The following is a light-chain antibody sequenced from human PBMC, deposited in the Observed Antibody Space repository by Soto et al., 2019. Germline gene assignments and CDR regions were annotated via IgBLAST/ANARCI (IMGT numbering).Light chain of an antibody. J-gene: IGKJ2*01. CDR2: GAS. CDR3: QQTNSFPYT. CDR1: QAISTW. Sequence: DIQLTQSPSSVSASVGDSVTLTCRASQAISTWLAWYQQRPGKAPQLLIFGASSLQSGVSSRFSGRGSGTDFTLTISSLQPEDFATYYCQQTNSFPYTFGQGAKLDIK. V-gene: IGKV1-12*01.